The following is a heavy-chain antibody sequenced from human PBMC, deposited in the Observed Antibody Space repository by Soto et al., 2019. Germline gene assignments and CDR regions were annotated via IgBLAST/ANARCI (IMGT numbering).Heavy chain of an antibody. D-gene: IGHD5-18*01. CDR3: ARDWWAAMVPGDY. Sequence: PGGSLRLSCAASGFTFSSYSMNWVRQAPGKGLEWVSSISSSSYIYYADSVKGRFTISRDNAKNSLYLQMNSLRAEDTAVYYCARDWWAAMVPGDYWGQGTLVTVSS. CDR1: GFTFSSYS. V-gene: IGHV3-21*01. CDR2: ISSSSYI. J-gene: IGHJ4*02.